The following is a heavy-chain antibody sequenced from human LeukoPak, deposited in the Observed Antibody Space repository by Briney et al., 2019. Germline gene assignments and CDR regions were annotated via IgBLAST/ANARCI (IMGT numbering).Heavy chain of an antibody. D-gene: IGHD3-22*01. CDR1: GFTFDDYA. J-gene: IGHJ4*02. V-gene: IGHV3-9*01. CDR2: ISWNSGSI. CDR3: AKALMYYYDSSGYFDY. Sequence: GGSLRLSCAASGFTFDDYAMHWVRQAPGKGLEWVSGISWNSGSIGYADSVKGRFTISRDNAKNFLYLQMNSLRAEDTALYHCAKALMYYYDSSGYFDYWGQGTLVTVSS.